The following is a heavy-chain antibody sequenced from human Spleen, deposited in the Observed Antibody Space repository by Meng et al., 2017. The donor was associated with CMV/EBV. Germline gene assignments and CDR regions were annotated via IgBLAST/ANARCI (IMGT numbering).Heavy chain of an antibody. V-gene: IGHV1-18*01. CDR1: GYIFTKYG. CDR2: ISAYNGDT. CDR3: ARVDTVYYYYGMDV. Sequence: ASVKVSCKASGYIFTKYGVNWMRQAPGQGPEWMGWISAYNGDTMYAPKVQGRVTMTTDTSTSTAYMELRGLRSEDTAVYYCARVDTVYYYYGMDVWGQGTTVTVSS. D-gene: IGHD5-18*01. J-gene: IGHJ6*02.